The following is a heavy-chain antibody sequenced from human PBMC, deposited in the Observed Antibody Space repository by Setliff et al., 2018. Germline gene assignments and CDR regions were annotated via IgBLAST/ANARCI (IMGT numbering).Heavy chain of an antibody. CDR3: ARGGYYYDSSGPSPDHFDY. Sequence: ASVKVSCKASGYIFTNHDINWVRQAPGQGLEWMGIINPSGGSTSYAQKFQGRVTMTRDTSTSTVYMELSSLRSEDTAVYYCARGGYYYDSSGPSPDHFDYWGQGTLVTVSS. CDR2: INPSGGST. D-gene: IGHD3-22*01. J-gene: IGHJ4*02. V-gene: IGHV1-46*01. CDR1: GYIFTNHD.